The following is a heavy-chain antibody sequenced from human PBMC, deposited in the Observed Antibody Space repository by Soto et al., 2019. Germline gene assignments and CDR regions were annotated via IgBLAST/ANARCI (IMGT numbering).Heavy chain of an antibody. CDR2: ISSSSSTI. D-gene: IGHD3-16*01. V-gene: IGHV3-48*02. CDR3: ARSRQSYVLEYYYYYGMDV. CDR1: GFTFSSYS. J-gene: IGHJ6*02. Sequence: GGSLRLSCAASGFTFSSYSMNWVRQAPGKGLEWVSYISSSSSTIYYADSVKGRFTISRDNAKNSLYLQMNSLRDEDTAVYYCARSRQSYVLEYYYYYGMDVWGQGTTVTVSS.